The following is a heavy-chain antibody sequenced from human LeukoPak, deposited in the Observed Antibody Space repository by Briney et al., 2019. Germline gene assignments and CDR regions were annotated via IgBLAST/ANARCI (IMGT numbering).Heavy chain of an antibody. CDR1: GFTFSSYS. D-gene: IGHD3-10*01. J-gene: IGHJ4*02. V-gene: IGHV3-21*04. Sequence: GGSLRLSCAASGFTFSSYSMNWVRQAPGKGLEWVSSISSSSSYIYYADSVKGRFTISRDNSKNTLYLQMNSLRAEDTAVYYCAKDRDTMVRGPGDYWGQGTLVTVSS. CDR2: ISSSSSYI. CDR3: AKDRDTMVRGPGDY.